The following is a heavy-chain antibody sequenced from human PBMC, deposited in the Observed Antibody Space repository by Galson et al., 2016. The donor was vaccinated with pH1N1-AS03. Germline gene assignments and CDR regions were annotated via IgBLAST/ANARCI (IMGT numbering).Heavy chain of an antibody. CDR2: IYHTGMT. Sequence: TLSLTCSVSGGSMSGYYWTWIRQPLGKALEWIGYIYHTGMTYYTPSLKSRVAMSVDTSKNHFSLKVTSVTAADTAFYYCARTAYWSGHEDYWGQGVLVTVSS. V-gene: IGHV4-59*01. D-gene: IGHD3-3*01. J-gene: IGHJ4*02. CDR1: GGSMSGYY. CDR3: ARTAYWSGHEDY.